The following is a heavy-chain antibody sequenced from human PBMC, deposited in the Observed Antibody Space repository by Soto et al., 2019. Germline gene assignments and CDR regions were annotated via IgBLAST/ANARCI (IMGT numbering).Heavy chain of an antibody. CDR3: ARGEGYGYNSDNWFDP. CDR2: ISSSSSYT. D-gene: IGHD5-12*01. J-gene: IGHJ5*02. Sequence: PGGSLRLYCAASGFTFSDYYMSWIRQAPGKGLEWVSYISSSSSYTNYADSVKGRFTISRDNAKNSLYLQMNSLRAEDTAVYYCARGEGYGYNSDNWFDPWGQGTLVTVSS. V-gene: IGHV3-11*06. CDR1: GFTFSDYY.